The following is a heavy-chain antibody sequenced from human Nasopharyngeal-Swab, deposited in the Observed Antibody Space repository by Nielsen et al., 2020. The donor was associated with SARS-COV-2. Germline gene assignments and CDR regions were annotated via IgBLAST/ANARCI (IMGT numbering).Heavy chain of an antibody. D-gene: IGHD2-21*02. V-gene: IGHV4-34*01. J-gene: IGHJ4*01. CDR1: GGSFSGYY. CDR3: ARGPVVAYCGGDCYSEVILPGFDY. Sequence: SETLSLTCAVYGGSFSGYYWSWIRQPPGKGLEWIGEINHSGSTNYNPSLKSRVTISVDTSKNQFSLKLSSVTAADTALYYCARGPVVAYCGGDCYSEVILPGFDYWGFRPLVPLSS. CDR2: INHSGST.